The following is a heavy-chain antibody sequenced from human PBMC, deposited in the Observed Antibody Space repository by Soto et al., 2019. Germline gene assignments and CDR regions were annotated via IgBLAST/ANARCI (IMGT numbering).Heavy chain of an antibody. D-gene: IGHD5-18*01. CDR1: GFTFSSHS. CDR2: ISGSGATK. V-gene: IGHV3-48*02. CDR3: ARAIRGFSYVVDY. Sequence: EVQLVESGGGLIQPGGSLRLYCAASGFTFSSHSINWVRQAPGKGLEWVSYISGSGATKYYADSVKGRFTISRDNARNSLYLQMSSQSDEDTAVYYCARAIRGFSYVVDYWGQGTLVTVSS. J-gene: IGHJ4*02.